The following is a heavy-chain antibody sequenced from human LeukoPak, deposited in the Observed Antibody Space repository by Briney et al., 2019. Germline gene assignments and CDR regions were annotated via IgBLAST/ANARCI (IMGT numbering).Heavy chain of an antibody. CDR2: INPSGGST. J-gene: IGHJ4*02. D-gene: IGHD6-13*01. CDR3: ARSRSSRDYFDY. Sequence: ASVKVSFKASGYTFTSYYMHWVRQAPGQGLEWMGIINPSGGSTSYAQKFQGRVTMTRDTSTSTVYMELSSLRSEDTAVYYCARSRSSRDYFDYWGQGTLVSVSS. V-gene: IGHV1-46*01. CDR1: GYTFTSYY.